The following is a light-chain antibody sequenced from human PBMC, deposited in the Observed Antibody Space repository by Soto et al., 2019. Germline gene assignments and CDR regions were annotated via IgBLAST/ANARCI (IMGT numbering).Light chain of an antibody. J-gene: IGKJ1*01. CDR2: RTS. Sequence: DIRMTQSPSTLSASVGGRVTITCRASHSVSPWLAWYQQKPGKAPKLLIYRTSSLQNGVPARFSGRGSGTDFFLTIGNLQPDDCATYYCQRYSSSSTFGQGTRVELK. V-gene: IGKV1-5*03. CDR1: HSVSPW. CDR3: QRYSSSST.